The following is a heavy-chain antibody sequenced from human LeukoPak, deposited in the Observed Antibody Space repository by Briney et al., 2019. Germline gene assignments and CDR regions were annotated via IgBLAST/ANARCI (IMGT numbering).Heavy chain of an antibody. CDR2: ISAYNGNT. CDR3: ARAIVATTGYFHYYYMDV. CDR1: GYTFTSYG. V-gene: IGHV1-18*01. D-gene: IGHD5-12*01. J-gene: IGHJ6*03. Sequence: GASVKVSCKASGYTFTSYGISWVRQAPGQGLEWMGWISAYNGNTNYAQKLQGRVTMTTDTSTSTAYMELRSLRSEDTAVYYCARAIVATTGYFHYYYMDVWGKGTTVTISS.